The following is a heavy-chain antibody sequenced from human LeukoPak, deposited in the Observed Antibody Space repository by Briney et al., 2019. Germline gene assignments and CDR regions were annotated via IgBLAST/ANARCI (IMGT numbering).Heavy chain of an antibody. Sequence: ASVQVSCKASGYTFTSYYMHWVRQAPGQGLEWMGIINPSGGSTSYAQKFQGKVTMTRDTSTSTVYMERSSLRSEDTAVYYCARIGDSTSCYGPCAYFDYWGQGTLVTVSS. CDR2: INPSGGST. CDR3: ARIGDSTSCYGPCAYFDY. CDR1: GYTFTSYY. V-gene: IGHV1-46*01. J-gene: IGHJ4*02. D-gene: IGHD2-2*01.